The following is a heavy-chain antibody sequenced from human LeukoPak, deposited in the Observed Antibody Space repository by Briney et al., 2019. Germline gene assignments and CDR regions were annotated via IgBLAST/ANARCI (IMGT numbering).Heavy chain of an antibody. CDR1: GGSISSSSYY. J-gene: IGHJ6*03. V-gene: IGHV4-39*01. Sequence: PSETLSLTCTVSGGSISSSSYYWGWIRQPPGTGLEWIGSIYYSGSTYYNPSLKSRVAISVDTSKTQFSLKLSSVTAADTAVYYCARGSAGYYYYYMDVWGKGTTVTVSS. CDR2: IYYSGST. CDR3: ARGSAGYYYYYMDV.